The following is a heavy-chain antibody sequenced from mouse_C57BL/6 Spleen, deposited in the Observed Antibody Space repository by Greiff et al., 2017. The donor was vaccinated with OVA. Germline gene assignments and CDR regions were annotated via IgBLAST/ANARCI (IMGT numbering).Heavy chain of an antibody. D-gene: IGHD1-1*01. CDR1: GYTFTSYW. Sequence: QQSCTASGYTFTSYWMHWVKQRPGQGLEWIGEIDPSDSYTNYNQKFKGKSTLTVDKSSSTAYMQLSSLTSEDSAVYYCARSHYYGSSSWYVDVWGTGTTVTVSS. J-gene: IGHJ1*03. CDR3: ARSHYYGSSSWYVDV. CDR2: IDPSDSYT. V-gene: IGHV1-69*01.